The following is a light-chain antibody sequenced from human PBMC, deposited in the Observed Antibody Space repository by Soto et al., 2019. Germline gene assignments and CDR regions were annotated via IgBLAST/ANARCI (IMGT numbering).Light chain of an antibody. Sequence: QLVLTQSSSASASLGSSVKLTCTLSSGHSSYIIAWHQQQPGQAPRYLMKLEGSGSYNKGSGVPDRISGSSSGADRYLTITNLQFEDEADYYCETWDSNPRVFGGGTKLTVL. CDR2: LEGSGSY. CDR3: ETWDSNPRV. V-gene: IGLV4-60*02. J-gene: IGLJ2*01. CDR1: SGHSSYI.